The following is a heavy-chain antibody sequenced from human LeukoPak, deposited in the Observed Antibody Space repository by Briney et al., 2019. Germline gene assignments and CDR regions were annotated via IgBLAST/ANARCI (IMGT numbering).Heavy chain of an antibody. Sequence: GGSLRLSCAASGFTFSSDWVHWVRQDPGKGLVSVSRINRDGRSTTYADSVKGRFTISRDKAKNTLYLQMTSLKAEDTAVYYCARHPYDILTGPSFDYWGQGTLVTVSS. J-gene: IGHJ4*02. CDR3: ARHPYDILTGPSFDY. V-gene: IGHV3-74*01. CDR1: GFTFSSDW. CDR2: INRDGRST. D-gene: IGHD3-9*01.